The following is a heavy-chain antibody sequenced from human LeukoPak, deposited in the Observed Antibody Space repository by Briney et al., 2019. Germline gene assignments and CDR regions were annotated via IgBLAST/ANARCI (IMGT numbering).Heavy chain of an antibody. CDR2: ISAYNGNT. CDR1: GYTFTSYG. Sequence: ASVKVSCKASGYTFTSYGISWVRQAPGQGLEWMGWISAYNGNTNYAQKLQGRVTMTTDTSTSTAYMELRSLRSDDTAVYYCARWGVPAAIREGTYYYYYGMDVWGQGTTVTVSS. V-gene: IGHV1-18*04. D-gene: IGHD2-2*02. J-gene: IGHJ6*02. CDR3: ARWGVPAAIREGTYYYYYGMDV.